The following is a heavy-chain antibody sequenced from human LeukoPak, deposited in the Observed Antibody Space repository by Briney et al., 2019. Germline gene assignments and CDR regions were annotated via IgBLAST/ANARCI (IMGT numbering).Heavy chain of an antibody. D-gene: IGHD6-19*01. CDR1: GFTFSSYA. CDR2: ISGSGGDT. V-gene: IGHV3-23*01. CDR3: AKDQSSGWYGYSDY. Sequence: GGSLRLSCAASGFTFSSYAMSWVRQAPGKGLEWVSAISGSGGDTYYADSVKGRFTISRDNSKNTLYLQMNSLRAEDTAVYYCAKDQSSGWYGYSDYWGQGTLVTVPS. J-gene: IGHJ4*02.